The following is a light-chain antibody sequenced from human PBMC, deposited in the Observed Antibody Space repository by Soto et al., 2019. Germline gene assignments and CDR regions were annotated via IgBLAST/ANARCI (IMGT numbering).Light chain of an antibody. CDR1: QSVSSSY. CDR3: QQYGSSPTWT. J-gene: IGKJ1*01. CDR2: GAS. V-gene: IGKV3-20*01. Sequence: SPRTMSLTPGERATLSCRASQSVSSSYLAWYQQKPGQAPRLLIYGASSRATGIPDRFSGSGSGTDFTLTISRLEPEDFAVYYCQQYGSSPTWTFGQGTKVDIK.